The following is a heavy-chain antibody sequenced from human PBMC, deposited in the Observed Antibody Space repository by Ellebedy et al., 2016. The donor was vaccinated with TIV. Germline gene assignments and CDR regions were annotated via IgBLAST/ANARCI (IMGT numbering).Heavy chain of an antibody. Sequence: GESLKISCAASRFSFSSYWMSWVRQAPGKGLEWVANINRDGSDQYYVDSVKGRFTISRDNAKNSLYLQVNSLRVEDTAVYYCARDMGWGNERLNDAFDMWGQGTLVTVSS. CDR3: ARDMGWGNERLNDAFDM. D-gene: IGHD7-27*01. J-gene: IGHJ3*02. CDR2: INRDGSDQ. V-gene: IGHV3-7*01. CDR1: RFSFSSYW.